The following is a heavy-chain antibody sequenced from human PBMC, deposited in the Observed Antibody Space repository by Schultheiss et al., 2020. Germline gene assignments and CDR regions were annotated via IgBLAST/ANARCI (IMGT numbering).Heavy chain of an antibody. CDR3: ARGGRHFDY. CDR1: GGSFSGYY. V-gene: IGHV4-59*01. J-gene: IGHJ4*02. CDR2: IYYSGST. Sequence: SETLSLTCAVYGGSFSGYYWSWIRQPPGKGLEWIGYIYYSGSTNYNPSLKSRVTISVDTSKNQFSLKLSSVTAADTAVYYCARGGRHFDYWGQGTLVTVSS.